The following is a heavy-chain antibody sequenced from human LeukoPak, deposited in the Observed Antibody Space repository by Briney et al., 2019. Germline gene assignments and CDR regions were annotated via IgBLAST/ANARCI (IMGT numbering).Heavy chain of an antibody. CDR2: VHLSGRT. V-gene: IGHV4-4*02. CDR3: AREGGPYRPLDY. J-gene: IGHJ4*02. CDR1: GGSISSTNW. Sequence: SETLSLTCDVSGGSISSTNWWTWVRQPPGEGLEWIGEVHLSGRTNYNPSLESRVTMSVDMSENHISLKLTSVTAADTAVYYCAREGGPYRPLDYSGQGTLVTVSS.